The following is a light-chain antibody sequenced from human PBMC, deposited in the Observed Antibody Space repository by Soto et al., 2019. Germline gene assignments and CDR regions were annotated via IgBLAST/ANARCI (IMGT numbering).Light chain of an antibody. CDR3: MQALQTPWT. CDR2: LGS. Sequence: DIVMTQSPLSLPVTPGEPASISCRSSQSLLHSDGYIYLDWYLQRPGQSPQLLISLGSNRASGVPDRFSGSGSGTHFTLTISRVEAEDFGVYYCMQALQTPWTFGQGTRVEVK. V-gene: IGKV2-28*01. CDR1: QSLLHSDGYIY. J-gene: IGKJ1*01.